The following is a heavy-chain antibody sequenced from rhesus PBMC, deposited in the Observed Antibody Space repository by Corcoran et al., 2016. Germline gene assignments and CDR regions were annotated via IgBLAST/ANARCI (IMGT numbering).Heavy chain of an antibody. J-gene: IGHJ4*01. CDR3: ASLDY. Sequence: QVQLQESGPGLVKPSETLSLTCAVSGGSISSSNWWSWIRQPPGQGLEWIGYISGSSGSTYYNPSLKSRVTISTATSKNQFSLKLSSVTAADTAMYYCASLDYWGQGVLVTVSS. CDR2: ISGSSGST. CDR1: GGSISSSNW. V-gene: IGHV4-65*01.